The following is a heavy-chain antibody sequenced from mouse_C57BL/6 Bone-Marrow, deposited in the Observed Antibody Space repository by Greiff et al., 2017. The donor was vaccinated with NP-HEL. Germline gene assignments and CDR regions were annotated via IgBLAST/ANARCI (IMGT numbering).Heavy chain of an antibody. Sequence: QVQLKQSGAELARPGASVKMSCKASGYTFTSYTMHWVKQRPGQGLEWIGYINPSSGYTKYNQKFKDKATLTADKSSSTAYMQLSSLTSEDSAVYYCARSGYEYDYYFDVWGTGTTVTVSS. D-gene: IGHD2-4*01. CDR3: ARSGYEYDYYFDV. CDR1: GYTFTSYT. CDR2: INPSSGYT. V-gene: IGHV1-4*01. J-gene: IGHJ1*03.